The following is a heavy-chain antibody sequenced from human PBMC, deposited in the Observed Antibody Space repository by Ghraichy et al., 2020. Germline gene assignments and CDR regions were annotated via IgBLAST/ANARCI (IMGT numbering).Heavy chain of an antibody. V-gene: IGHV3-48*01. CDR1: GFTFSSYS. CDR2: ISSSSSTI. J-gene: IGHJ6*02. CDR3: AREAPPHCSGGSWPDCYYYGMDV. Sequence: GGSLRLSCAASGFTFSSYSMNWVRQAPGKGLEWVSYISSSSSTIYYADSVKGRFTISRDNAKNSLYLQMNSLRAEDTAVYYCAREAPPHCSGGSWPDCYYYGMDVWGQGTTVTVSS. D-gene: IGHD2-15*01.